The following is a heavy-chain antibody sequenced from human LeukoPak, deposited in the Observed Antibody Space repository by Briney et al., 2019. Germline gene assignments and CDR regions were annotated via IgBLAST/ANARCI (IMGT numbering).Heavy chain of an antibody. V-gene: IGHV4-39*07. D-gene: IGHD4-17*01. CDR3: ARVSTPYYGRGNYFDY. J-gene: IGHJ4*02. CDR2: LHYSGRA. CDR1: GASITTSGYY. Sequence: SETLSLTCTVSGASITTSGYYWGWVRQSPGKGLEWIGSLHYSGRAYYGPSLKSRVTISVDRSRNQFSLNLSSVTAADTALYYCARVSTPYYGRGNYFDYWGQGTLVTVSS.